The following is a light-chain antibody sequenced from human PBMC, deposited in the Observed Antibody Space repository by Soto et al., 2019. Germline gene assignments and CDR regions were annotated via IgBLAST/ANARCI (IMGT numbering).Light chain of an antibody. Sequence: EIVLTQSPGTLSLSPGDRATLSCRASQSVSSTYLAWYQQRPGQAPRLLIYSSSSRASGIPDRFSGSGSGTDFTLTISSLQSEDFAVYYCQQYSNWPPTTFGQGTRLEIK. CDR2: SSS. CDR1: QSVSSTY. J-gene: IGKJ5*01. V-gene: IGKV3-20*01. CDR3: QQYSNWPPTT.